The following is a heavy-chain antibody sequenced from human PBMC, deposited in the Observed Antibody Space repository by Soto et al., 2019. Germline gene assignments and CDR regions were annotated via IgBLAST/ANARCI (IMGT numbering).Heavy chain of an antibody. J-gene: IGHJ5*02. D-gene: IGHD2-2*01. Sequence: SETLSLTCTVSGCSISSSSYYWGWIRQPPGKGLEWIGSIYYSGSNYYNPSLKCRVTISVYTPKNQFSLKLSCVTAEDTAVYYCASSVPAARIGYVDHWGQGTLVTVSS. V-gene: IGHV4-39*01. CDR3: ASSVPAARIGYVDH. CDR1: GCSISSSSYY. CDR2: IYYSGSN.